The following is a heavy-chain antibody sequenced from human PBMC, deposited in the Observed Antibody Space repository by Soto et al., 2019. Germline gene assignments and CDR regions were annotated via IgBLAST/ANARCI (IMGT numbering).Heavy chain of an antibody. D-gene: IGHD3-3*01. CDR2: ISAYDGKT. CDR1: GYTFNTYG. CDR3: ARDPHEFWTSYWFDP. Sequence: ASLKVSCKTSGYTFNTYGINWVRQAPGQGLELMGWISAYDGKTTYAEKFQGRVTLTTDTSTSTAYMELRSLRSDDTAIYYCARDPHEFWTSYWFDPWGQGTPVTVSS. V-gene: IGHV1-18*01. J-gene: IGHJ5*02.